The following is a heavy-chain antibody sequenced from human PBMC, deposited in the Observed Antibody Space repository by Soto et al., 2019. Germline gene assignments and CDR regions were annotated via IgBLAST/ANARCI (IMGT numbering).Heavy chain of an antibody. D-gene: IGHD3-10*01. V-gene: IGHV4-30-4*01. CDR1: GGSISSDAYY. J-gene: IGHJ6*02. Sequence: QVQLQESGPGLVKPSQTLSLTCTVSGGSISSDAYYLSLLRQPPGKGLQWIGFIYYSGGTSYNPSLRSRITISVHTSKNQLSLNRTSVTAADTAVYYCAREQSGGAIRNYYYHGMDVWGQGTTVTVSS. CDR3: AREQSGGAIRNYYYHGMDV. CDR2: IYYSGGT.